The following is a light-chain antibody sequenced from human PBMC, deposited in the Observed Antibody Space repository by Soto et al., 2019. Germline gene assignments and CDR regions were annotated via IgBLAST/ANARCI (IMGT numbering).Light chain of an antibody. V-gene: IGKV1-33*01. J-gene: IGKJ3*01. CDR2: DAS. CDR1: QDISNY. CDR3: QQYDNLPPFT. Sequence: DLQMTQSPSSLSASVGDRVTITCQASQDISNYLNWYQQKPGKAPKLLIYDASNLETGVPSRFSGRGSGTHFTITISSLQPEDIATYYCQQYDNLPPFTFGPGTKVDIK.